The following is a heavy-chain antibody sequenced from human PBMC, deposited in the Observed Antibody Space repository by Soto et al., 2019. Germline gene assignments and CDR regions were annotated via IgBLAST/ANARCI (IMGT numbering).Heavy chain of an antibody. D-gene: IGHD3-3*01. CDR1: GFTFSSYA. Sequence: EVQLLESGGGLVQPGGSLRLSCAACGFTFSSYAMTWVRQAPGKGLERVSSIGGDGGPTFYADSVRGRFTTSRDNSKNTLYLQTNSLRVEDAAVYYCAKVVSAVVIFSHMDVWGKGTTVTVSS. V-gene: IGHV3-23*01. J-gene: IGHJ6*04. CDR2: IGGDGGPT. CDR3: AKVVSAVVIFSHMDV.